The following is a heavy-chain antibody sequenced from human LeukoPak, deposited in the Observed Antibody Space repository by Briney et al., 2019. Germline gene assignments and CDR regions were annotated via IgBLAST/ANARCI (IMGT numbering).Heavy chain of an antibody. Sequence: GGSLRLSCAASGFTVSSNYMSWVRQAPGKGLEWASIIYSGGSTFYADSVKGRFTISRDNSKNTLYLQMNSLRAEDTAVYYCARDGGGYRFYNWFDPWGQGTLVTVSS. CDR1: GFTVSSNY. D-gene: IGHD5-12*01. CDR3: ARDGGGYRFYNWFDP. CDR2: IYSGGST. J-gene: IGHJ5*02. V-gene: IGHV3-53*01.